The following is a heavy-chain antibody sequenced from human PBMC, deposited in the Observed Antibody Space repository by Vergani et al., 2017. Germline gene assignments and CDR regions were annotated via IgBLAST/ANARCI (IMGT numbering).Heavy chain of an antibody. CDR3: ARVREELENGMDV. V-gene: IGHV3-21*01. CDR1: GFTFRSYS. D-gene: IGHD1-26*01. CDR2: ISSSSSYI. J-gene: IGHJ6*02. Sequence: EVQLVESGGGLVKPGGSLRLSCAASGFTFRSYSMNWVRQAPGKGLEWVSSISSSSSYIYYADPVKGRFTNSRDNAKNSLYLQMNSLRAEDTAVYYCARVREELENGMDVWGQGTTVTVSS.